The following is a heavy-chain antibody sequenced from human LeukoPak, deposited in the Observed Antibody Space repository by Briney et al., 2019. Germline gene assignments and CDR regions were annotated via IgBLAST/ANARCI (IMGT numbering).Heavy chain of an antibody. V-gene: IGHV1-18*01. D-gene: IGHD5-18*01. CDR2: ISAYNGNT. J-gene: IGHJ4*02. CDR1: GYTFTSYG. Sequence: PGASVKVSCKASGYTFTSYGISWVRQAPGQGLEWMGWISAYNGNTNYAQKLQGRVTMTTDTSTSTAYMELRSLRSDDTAVYYCARDRPYSYGSDYTTIDYWGQGTLVTVSS. CDR3: ARDRPYSYGSDYTTIDY.